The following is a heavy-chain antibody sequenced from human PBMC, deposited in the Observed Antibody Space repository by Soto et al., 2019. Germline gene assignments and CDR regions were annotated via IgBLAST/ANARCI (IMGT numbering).Heavy chain of an antibody. CDR3: ASGASRWYPYCFDS. CDR1: EGTFNSYA. J-gene: IGHJ4*02. Sequence: QAQVVQSGAEVRKPGSSVKLSCKASEGTFNSYAIAWVRQAPGQGLEWMGGIIPYYNTLNYAQKFQDRVTLTADDSTNTVYMELSSLRSDDTGVYFCASGASRWYPYCFDSWAQGTLVTVSS. D-gene: IGHD6-13*01. CDR2: IIPYYNTL. V-gene: IGHV1-69*01.